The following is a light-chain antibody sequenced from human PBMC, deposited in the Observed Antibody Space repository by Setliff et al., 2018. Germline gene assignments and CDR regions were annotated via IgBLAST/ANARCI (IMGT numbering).Light chain of an antibody. CDR1: SSDVGGYNY. Sequence: QSALTQPRSVSGSPGQSVTISCTGTSSDVGGYNYVSWYQQHPGKAPKLMIYDVSKRPSGVPDRFSGSKSGNTASLTISGLQAEDEADYYCSSYAGSLDVFGTGTKGTVL. J-gene: IGLJ1*01. CDR3: SSYAGSLDV. CDR2: DVS. V-gene: IGLV2-11*01.